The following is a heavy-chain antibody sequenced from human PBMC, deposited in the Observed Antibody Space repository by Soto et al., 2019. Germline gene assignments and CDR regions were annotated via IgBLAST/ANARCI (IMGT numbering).Heavy chain of an antibody. V-gene: IGHV1-18*01. D-gene: IGHD6-19*01. CDR3: ARGDISGWVPLDY. J-gene: IGHJ4*02. CDR2: ITANNGNR. CDR1: GYTFISFG. Sequence: QVQLVQSGAEVKKPGASVKVSCKASGYTFISFGISWVRQAPGQGLEWVGWITANNGNRNYAQKLQGRVTLTTDTSTSTAYMELRSLTSDDTAVYYCARGDISGWVPLDYWGQGTLVTVSS.